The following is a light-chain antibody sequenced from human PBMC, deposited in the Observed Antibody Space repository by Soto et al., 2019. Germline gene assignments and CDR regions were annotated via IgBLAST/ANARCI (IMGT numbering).Light chain of an antibody. CDR2: DAS. CDR1: QTVRNS. CDR3: QQRSNLPPYT. J-gene: IGKJ2*01. V-gene: IGKV3-11*01. Sequence: EIVLTQSPATLSLSPGERATLSCRASQTVRNSLAWYQQKPGQAPRLLIYDASNRATGIPARFSGSGSGTDFTLTISSREPEDFAVYYCQQRSNLPPYTFGQGTKLEIK.